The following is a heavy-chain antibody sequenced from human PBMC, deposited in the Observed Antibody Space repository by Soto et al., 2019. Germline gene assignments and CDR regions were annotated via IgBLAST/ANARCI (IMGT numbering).Heavy chain of an antibody. CDR2: FSSSGSNI. CDR1: GFSFSSDE. V-gene: IGHV3-48*03. D-gene: IGHD2-15*01. J-gene: IGHJ4*02. Sequence: GGSLTPSCAPSGFSFSSDEMNWVCQAPGKGLEWVSYFSSSGSNISYADPVKGRSTISRDTAKNSMYLQMNSLGAEATLANSCARLVGSRVYYHYWGQGTLVTVSS. CDR3: ARLVGSRVYYHY.